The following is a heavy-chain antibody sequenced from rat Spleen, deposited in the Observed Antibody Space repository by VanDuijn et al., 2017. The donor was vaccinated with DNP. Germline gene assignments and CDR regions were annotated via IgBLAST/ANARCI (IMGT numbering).Heavy chain of an antibody. CDR3: TTGDYYDAHY. J-gene: IGHJ2*01. V-gene: IGHV5-25*01. CDR2: ISTRGGDT. D-gene: IGHD1-12*01. Sequence: EVELVESGGGLVQPGRSMKLSCAASGFTFSNFALTWVRQAPAKGLEWVSSISTRGGDTFYRDSVKGRFTISRDNAKSTLYLQMDSLRSEDTATYFCTTGDYYDAHYWGQGVMVTVSS. CDR1: GFTFSNFA.